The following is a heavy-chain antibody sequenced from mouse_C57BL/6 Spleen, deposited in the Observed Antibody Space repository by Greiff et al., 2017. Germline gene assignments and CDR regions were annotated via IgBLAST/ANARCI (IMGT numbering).Heavy chain of an antibody. J-gene: IGHJ2*01. V-gene: IGHV5-4*01. CDR1: GFTFSSYA. Sequence: EVQRVESGGGLVKPGGSLKLSCAASGFTFSSYAMSWVRQTPEKRLEWVATISDGGSYTYYPDNVKGRFTISRDNAKNNLYLQMSHLKSEDTAMYYCARDLTGGCFDYWGQGTTLTVSS. D-gene: IGHD4-1*01. CDR2: ISDGGSYT. CDR3: ARDLTGGCFDY.